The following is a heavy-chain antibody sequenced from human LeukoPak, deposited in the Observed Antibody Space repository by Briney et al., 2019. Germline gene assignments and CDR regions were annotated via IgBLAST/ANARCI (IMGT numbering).Heavy chain of an antibody. CDR2: IKQDGSEK. V-gene: IGHV3-7*03. CDR1: GFTFGSYW. Sequence: PGGSLRLSCAASGFTFGSYWMSWVRQAPGKGLEWVANIKQDGSEKYYVDSVKGRFPISRDNAKNSLYLQMNSLRAEDTAVYYCARDTMMRFDYWGQGTLVTVSS. D-gene: IGHD3-22*01. CDR3: ARDTMMRFDY. J-gene: IGHJ4*02.